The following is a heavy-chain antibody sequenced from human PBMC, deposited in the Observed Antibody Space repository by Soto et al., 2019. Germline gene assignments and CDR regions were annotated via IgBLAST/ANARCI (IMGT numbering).Heavy chain of an antibody. J-gene: IGHJ6*02. D-gene: IGHD3-3*01. CDR1: GGSISSNSYY. V-gene: IGHV4-39*01. CDR3: AKTITIVFYAMDV. Sequence: GTLTLTCAVSGGSISSNSYYWGWIRQPPGKGLEWIGSIYYSGSTNYSPSLKSRVIIFLDTSKNQFSLKLSSVTAADTAVYYCAKTITIVFYAMDVWGQGTTVTVSS. CDR2: IYYSGST.